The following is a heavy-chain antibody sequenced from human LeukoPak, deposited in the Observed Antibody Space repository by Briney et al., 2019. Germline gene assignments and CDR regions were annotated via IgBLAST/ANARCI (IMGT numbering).Heavy chain of an antibody. CDR3: ARDVWTGVAVSDY. CDR2: ITSSGRII. V-gene: IGHV3-48*03. J-gene: IGHJ4*02. Sequence: GGSLRLSCAASGFTFSSYEMNWVRQAPGKGLEWVAYITSSGRIIYYADSVKGRFTISRDNAKNSLYLQMNSLRADDTAVYYCARDVWTGVAVSDYWGQGTLVTVSS. D-gene: IGHD6-19*01. CDR1: GFTFSSYE.